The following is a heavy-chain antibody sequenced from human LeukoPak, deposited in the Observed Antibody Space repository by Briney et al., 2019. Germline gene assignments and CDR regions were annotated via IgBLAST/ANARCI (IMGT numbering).Heavy chain of an antibody. V-gene: IGHV4-59*01. D-gene: IGHD6-25*01. CDR2: IDDSGTT. J-gene: IGHJ2*01. Sequence: LSETLSLTCTVSGGSISSYYWSWIRQPPGRGLEWIGYIDDSGTTNYNPSLESRVTISVDTSKNQFSPKLSSVTAADTAVYYCAREAPHGSGGKTPAGSLGLGARGPLF. CDR3: AREAPHGSGGKTPAGSLGL. CDR1: GGSISSYY.